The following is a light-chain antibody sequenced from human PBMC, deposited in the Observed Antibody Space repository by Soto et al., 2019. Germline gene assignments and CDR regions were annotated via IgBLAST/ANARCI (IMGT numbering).Light chain of an antibody. Sequence: EIVMTQSPATLSVSPGGRGTLSCRARPSIGSNLAWYQQKPGQSPRLLIYGASTRATGLPARFSGSGSGTEFTLTISSLQSEDFALYYCQQYNNWPITFGQGTRLEIK. J-gene: IGKJ5*01. V-gene: IGKV3-15*01. CDR3: QQYNNWPIT. CDR2: GAS. CDR1: PSIGSN.